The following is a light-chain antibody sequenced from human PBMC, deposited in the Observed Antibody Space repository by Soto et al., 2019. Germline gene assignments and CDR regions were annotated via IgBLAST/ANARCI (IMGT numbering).Light chain of an antibody. CDR1: QSISRW. CDR3: QRYNSYST. V-gene: IGKV1-5*01. Sequence: QMKQSPSPLSASVGDRVTITCRASQSISRWFAWYQQKPGKAPQPLIYDASSLKSGVPSRFSGNGSGAEFTLTISILQPDDFASYCCQRYNSYSTFGQGTRLEI. J-gene: IGKJ5*01. CDR2: DAS.